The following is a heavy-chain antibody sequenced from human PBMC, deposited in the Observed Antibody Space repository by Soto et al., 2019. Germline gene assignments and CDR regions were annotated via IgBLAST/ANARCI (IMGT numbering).Heavy chain of an antibody. CDR2: MNPNSGNT. D-gene: IGHD6-19*01. Sequence: QVQLVQSGAEVKKPGASVKVSCKASGYTFTSYDINWVRQATGQGLEWMGWMNPNSGNTGYAQKLQGRVTMTRNTYICTAYMELSSLRSAYTAVYYCTRERGASSPFDYWGQGTLVTVSS. J-gene: IGHJ4*02. V-gene: IGHV1-8*01. CDR1: GYTFTSYD. CDR3: TRERGASSPFDY.